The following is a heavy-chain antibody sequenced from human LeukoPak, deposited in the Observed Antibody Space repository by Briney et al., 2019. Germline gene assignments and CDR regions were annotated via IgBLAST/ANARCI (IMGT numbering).Heavy chain of an antibody. CDR1: GYTFTDYF. J-gene: IGHJ4*02. V-gene: IGHV1-2*02. Sequence: GASVKVSCKASGYTFTDYFLHWVRQAPGQGLEWMGWINPNSGGTTYAQKFQGRVTMARGTSSSTAFMELNRLASDDTAVYYCARDDYSGSYRPFDHWGQGTLVTVSS. CDR2: INPNSGGT. CDR3: ARDDYSGSYRPFDH. D-gene: IGHD1-26*01.